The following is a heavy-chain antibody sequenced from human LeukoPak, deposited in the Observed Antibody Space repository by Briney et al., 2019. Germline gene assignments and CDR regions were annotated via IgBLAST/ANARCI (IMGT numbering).Heavy chain of an antibody. CDR1: GFIFSSHG. J-gene: IGHJ4*02. Sequence: PGGSLRLSCAASGFIFSSHGFHWVRQAPGKGLEWVATIWYDGNNKYYADSVKGRFTISRDNAKSTVFLQMNSLRGDDTAVYFCARDWGVGVPATGYLDSWGRGTLVIVSS. CDR2: IWYDGNNK. D-gene: IGHD1-26*01. V-gene: IGHV3-33*08. CDR3: ARDWGVGVPATGYLDS.